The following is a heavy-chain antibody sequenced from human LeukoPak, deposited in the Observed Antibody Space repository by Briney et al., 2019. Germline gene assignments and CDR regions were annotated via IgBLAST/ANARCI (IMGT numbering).Heavy chain of an antibody. J-gene: IGHJ5*02. D-gene: IGHD3-22*01. CDR2: ISGSGGST. V-gene: IGHV3-23*01. Sequence: GGSLRLSCAASGFTFSSYAMSWVRQAPGKGLEWVSAISGSGGSTYYADSVKGRFTISRDNSKNTQYLQMNSLRAEDTAVYYCAKDPTTYYDSSGYGRDNWFDPWGQGTLVTVSS. CDR1: GFTFSSYA. CDR3: AKDPTTYYDSSGYGRDNWFDP.